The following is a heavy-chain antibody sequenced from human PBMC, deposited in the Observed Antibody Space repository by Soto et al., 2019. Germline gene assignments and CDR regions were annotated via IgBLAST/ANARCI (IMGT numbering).Heavy chain of an antibody. J-gene: IGHJ6*02. CDR3: ARARVATIFGMDV. CDR2: SNAGTGNT. CDR1: GYTFTSYS. V-gene: IGHV1-3*01. D-gene: IGHD5-12*01. Sequence: GASVKVCCKASGYTFTSYSMHCVRQAPVQTLEWMGWSNAGTGNTKYTQKFPGRATMTRETAASTAYMELSSLRSEDTAEYYFARARVATIFGMDVWGQGTTVTVSS.